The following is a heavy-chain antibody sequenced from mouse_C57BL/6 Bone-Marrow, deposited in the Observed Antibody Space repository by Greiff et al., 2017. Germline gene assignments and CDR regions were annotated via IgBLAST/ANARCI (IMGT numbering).Heavy chain of an antibody. CDR2: IRLKSDNYAT. J-gene: IGHJ2*01. Sequence: EVQLQESGGGLVQPGGSMKLSCVASGFTFSNYWMNWVRQSPEKGLEWVAQIRLKSDNYATHYAESVKGRFTISRDDSKSSVYLQMNNLRAEDTGIYYCTGGYDYDGYYFDYWGQGTTLTVSS. D-gene: IGHD2-4*01. V-gene: IGHV6-3*01. CDR3: TGGYDYDGYYFDY. CDR1: GFTFSNYW.